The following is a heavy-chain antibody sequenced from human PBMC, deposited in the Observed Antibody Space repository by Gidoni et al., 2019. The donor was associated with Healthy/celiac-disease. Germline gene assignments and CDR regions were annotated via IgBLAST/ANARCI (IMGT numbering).Heavy chain of an antibody. V-gene: IGHV1-18*01. J-gene: IGHJ6*02. CDR3: AREQWFGHTSAEYYYGMDV. CDR2: ISAYNGNT. D-gene: IGHD3-10*01. Sequence: QVQLVHSGAEVKQPGASVKVSCKASGYTFTSYSLSWVRQAPGQGLEWMGWISAYNGNTNYAQKRKGRVTMTTDTSTSTAYMELRRLRSDDTAVYYCAREQWFGHTSAEYYYGMDVWGQGTTVTVSS. CDR1: GYTFTSYS.